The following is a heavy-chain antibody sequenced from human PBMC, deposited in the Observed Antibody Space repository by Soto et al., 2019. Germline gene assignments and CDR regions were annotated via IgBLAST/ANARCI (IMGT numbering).Heavy chain of an antibody. CDR1: GYSFTNYI. V-gene: IGHV1-3*01. CDR2: IGPGSGST. J-gene: IGHJ4*02. D-gene: IGHD3-22*01. Sequence: GASVKVSCKASGYSFTNYIIHWVRQAPGQSLEWMGWIGPGSGSTKYSQQFEGTVTFTRDISASTAYMELSSLRSEDTALYYCAAFYDNSGYYHPLDYWGQGTLVTVSS. CDR3: AAFYDNSGYYHPLDY.